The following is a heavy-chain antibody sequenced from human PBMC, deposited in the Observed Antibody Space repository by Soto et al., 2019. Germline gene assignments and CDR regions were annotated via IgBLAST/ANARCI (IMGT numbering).Heavy chain of an antibody. D-gene: IGHD3-9*01. J-gene: IGHJ4*02. Sequence: GGSLRLSCAASGFTFSSYAMSWVRQAPGNGLEWCSAISGSGGSTYYADSVKGRFTISRDNSKNTLYLQMNSLRAEDTAVYYCAKDSYYEILTGYSDYWGQGTLVTVSS. CDR3: AKDSYYEILTGYSDY. CDR1: GFTFSSYA. V-gene: IGHV3-23*01. CDR2: ISGSGGST.